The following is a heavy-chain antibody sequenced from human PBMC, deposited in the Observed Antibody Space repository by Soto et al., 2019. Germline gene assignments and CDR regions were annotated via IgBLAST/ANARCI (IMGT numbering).Heavy chain of an antibody. CDR3: AKSTRGVPAAYMDV. CDR2: ISGSGGTT. J-gene: IGHJ6*03. V-gene: IGHV3-23*01. CDR1: GFTFSSYA. Sequence: EVQLLESGGILVQPGGSLRLSCAASGFTFSSYAMSWVRQAPGKGLEWVSTISGSGGTTYYVDSVKGRFTISRDNSKNMLYLQMNSLRAEDTAVYYCAKSTRGVPAAYMDVWGQGTTVTVSS. D-gene: IGHD2-2*01.